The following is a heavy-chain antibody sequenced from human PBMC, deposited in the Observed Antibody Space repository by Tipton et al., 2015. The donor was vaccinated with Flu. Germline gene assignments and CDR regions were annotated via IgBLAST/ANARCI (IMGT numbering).Heavy chain of an antibody. D-gene: IGHD2/OR15-2a*01. Sequence: SLRLSCVGSGFTFIAYGMHWVRQAPGKGLEWVAIITSTGSNKYYADSVKGRFTISRDNSKNTVYLQMNSLRAEDTAVYYCAKDKNEFYAFENWAQGTLVTVSS. CDR3: AKDKNEFYAFEN. CDR2: ITSTGSNK. CDR1: GFTFIAYG. V-gene: IGHV3-30*18. J-gene: IGHJ4*02.